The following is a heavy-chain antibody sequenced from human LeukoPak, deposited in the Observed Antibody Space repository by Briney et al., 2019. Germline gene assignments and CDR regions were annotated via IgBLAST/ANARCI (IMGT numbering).Heavy chain of an antibody. V-gene: IGHV4-39*01. J-gene: IGHJ4*02. D-gene: IGHD3-22*01. Sequence: KPSETLSLTCTVSGGSISSTIYYWGWIRQPPGRGLEWIGSIYSSGRTYYNPSLKSPVTIFVDTSKNQFSLKLSSVTAADTAVYYCARVPGYFDSSGYHYFDYWGQGTLVTVSS. CDR3: ARVPGYFDSSGYHYFDY. CDR1: GGSISSTIYY. CDR2: IYSSGRT.